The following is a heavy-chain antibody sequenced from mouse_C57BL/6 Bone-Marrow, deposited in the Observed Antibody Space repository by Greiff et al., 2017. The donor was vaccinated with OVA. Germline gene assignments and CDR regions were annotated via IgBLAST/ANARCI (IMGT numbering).Heavy chain of an antibody. J-gene: IGHJ4*01. Sequence: QVQLQQPGAELVKPGASVKLSCKASGYTFTSYWMHWVKQRPGRGLEWIGRIDPNSGGTKYNEKFKSKATLTVDKPSSTAYMQLSSLTAEDSAVDYCARSLYGSSPYYYAMDYWGQGTSVTVSS. V-gene: IGHV1-72*01. D-gene: IGHD1-1*01. CDR1: GYTFTSYW. CDR2: IDPNSGGT. CDR3: ARSLYGSSPYYYAMDY.